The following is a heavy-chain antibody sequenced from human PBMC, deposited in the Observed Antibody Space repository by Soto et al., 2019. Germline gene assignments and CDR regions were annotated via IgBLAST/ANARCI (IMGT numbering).Heavy chain of an antibody. CDR2: IYYSGST. CDR1: GGSISSYY. CDR3: ARVGIAAAGTAFDI. J-gene: IGHJ3*02. Sequence: QVQLQESGPGLVKPSETLSLTCTVSGGSISSYYWSWIRQPPGKGLEWIGYIYYSGSTNYNPSLKSRVTMSVGTSKNQFSLKLSSVTAADTAVYYCARVGIAAAGTAFDIWGQGTMVTVSS. V-gene: IGHV4-59*01. D-gene: IGHD6-13*01.